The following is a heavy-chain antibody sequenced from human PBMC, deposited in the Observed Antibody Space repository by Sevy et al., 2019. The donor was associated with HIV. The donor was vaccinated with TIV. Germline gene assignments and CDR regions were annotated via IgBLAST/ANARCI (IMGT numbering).Heavy chain of an antibody. J-gene: IGHJ4*02. Sequence: GGSLRLSCAASGLTLTTTGMSWVRQAPGKGLEWVAGVTSDGTTYYADSVRDRFTVSRDNSKNTLYLQLNCVRADDTAVFYWVGGDTTMITDLDYWGQGTLVTVSS. V-gene: IGHV3-23*01. CDR1: GLTLTTTG. CDR2: VTSDGTT. D-gene: IGHD3-16*01. CDR3: VGGDTTMITDLDY.